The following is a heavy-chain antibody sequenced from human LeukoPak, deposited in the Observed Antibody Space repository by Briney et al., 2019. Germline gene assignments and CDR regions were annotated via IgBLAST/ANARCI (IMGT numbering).Heavy chain of an antibody. CDR3: ARATGQLAGGYPGGDAFDI. CDR1: GHIFTCFW. CDR2: NYLRDYNT. J-gene: IGHJ3*02. V-gene: IGHV5-51*01. Sequence: GESLKISCKASGHIFTCFWIALVRQMPGKGLEYVGMNYLRDYNTIFRRSFQGQVAISADKSITTAYLQLSSLKVADTAMYYCARATGQLAGGYPGGDAFDIWGQGTMVTVSS. D-gene: IGHD3-10*01.